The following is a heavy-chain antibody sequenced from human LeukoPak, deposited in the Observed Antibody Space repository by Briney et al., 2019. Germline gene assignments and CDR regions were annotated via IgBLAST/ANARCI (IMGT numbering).Heavy chain of an antibody. CDR1: GHRLSEVS. J-gene: IGHJ1*01. Sequence: ASIKVSCKVSGHRLSEVSMQWVRQAPGNGLECLGGFDPEEAKTVYAQKFQGRVTMTEDSSTDTAYLELTSLRSDDTAVYYCATRSGDFWSGFVDWGQGTLVTVSS. V-gene: IGHV1-24*01. D-gene: IGHD3-3*01. CDR2: FDPEEAKT. CDR3: ATRSGDFWSGFVD.